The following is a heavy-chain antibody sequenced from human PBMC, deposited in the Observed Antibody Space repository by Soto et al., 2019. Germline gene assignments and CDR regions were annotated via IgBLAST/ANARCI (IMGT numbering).Heavy chain of an antibody. Sequence: SETLSLTCAGSGGSISSYYWSWIRQPPGKGLEWIGYIYYSESTNYNPSLKSRVTISVDTSKNQFSLKLSSVTAADTAVYYCAREGSSWYAPDYWGQGTLVTVSS. CDR2: IYYSEST. CDR1: GGSISSYY. CDR3: AREGSSWYAPDY. J-gene: IGHJ4*02. D-gene: IGHD6-13*01. V-gene: IGHV4-59*01.